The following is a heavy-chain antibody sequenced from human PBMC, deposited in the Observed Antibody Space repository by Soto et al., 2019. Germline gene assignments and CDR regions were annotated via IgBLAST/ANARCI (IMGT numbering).Heavy chain of an antibody. CDR2: ISAYNGNT. D-gene: IGHD2-2*01. CDR1: GYTFTSYG. Sequence: GASVKVSCKASGYTFTSYGISWVRQAPGQGLEWMGWISAYNGNTNYAQKLQGRVTMTTDTSTSTAYMELRSLRSDDTAVYYCARDPTSSTSQPIWPLLDYYYGMDVWGQGTTVTVSS. V-gene: IGHV1-18*01. CDR3: ARDPTSSTSQPIWPLLDYYYGMDV. J-gene: IGHJ6*02.